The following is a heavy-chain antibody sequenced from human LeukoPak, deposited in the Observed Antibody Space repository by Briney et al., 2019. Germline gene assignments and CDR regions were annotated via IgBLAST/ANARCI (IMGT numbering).Heavy chain of an antibody. CDR1: GFTFSSYA. Sequence: GGSLRLSCAASGFTFSSYAMSWVRQAPGKGLEWVSAISGSGGSTYYADSVKGRFTISRDNSKNTLYLQMNSLRPEDTAVYYCAKPRRYRGAFDIWGQGTMVTVSS. D-gene: IGHD1-1*01. CDR2: ISGSGGST. J-gene: IGHJ3*02. CDR3: AKPRRYRGAFDI. V-gene: IGHV3-23*01.